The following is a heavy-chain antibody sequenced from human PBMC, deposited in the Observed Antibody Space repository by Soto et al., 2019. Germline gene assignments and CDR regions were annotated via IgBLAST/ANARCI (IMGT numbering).Heavy chain of an antibody. V-gene: IGHV4-59*01. Sequence: PSETLYLTCTVSGGSISSYYWNWIRQPPGKGLEWIGYIYYSGSTNYNPSLKSRVTISVDTSKNQFSLKLSSVTAADTAVYYWARESYYYDSSGEKFRGLDYWGQGTLVTVS. CDR1: GGSISSYY. CDR3: ARESYYYDSSGEKFRGLDY. J-gene: IGHJ4*02. D-gene: IGHD3-22*01. CDR2: IYYSGST.